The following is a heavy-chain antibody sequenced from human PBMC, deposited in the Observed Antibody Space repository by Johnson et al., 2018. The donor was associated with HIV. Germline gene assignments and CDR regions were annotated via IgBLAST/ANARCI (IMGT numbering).Heavy chain of an antibody. CDR2: ISWNSGSI. CDR3: AKERYSYGSGSGIDAFDI. J-gene: IGHJ3*02. CDR1: GFSFDDYA. Sequence: EVQLVESGGGLVQPGRSLRLSCAASGFSFDDYAMHWVRQVPGKGLEWVSGISWNSGSIGYVDSVKGRFTVSRDNAKKFLYLHMNSLRAEDTALYYCAKERYSYGSGSGIDAFDIWGQGTMVTVSS. V-gene: IGHV3-9*01. D-gene: IGHD3-10*01.